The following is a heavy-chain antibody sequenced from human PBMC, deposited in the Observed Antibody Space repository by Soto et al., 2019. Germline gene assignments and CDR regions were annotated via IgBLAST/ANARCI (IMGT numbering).Heavy chain of an antibody. CDR3: ARETLTLFGGVRDNVYYGMDV. D-gene: IGHD3-3*01. CDR1: GFTFSSYE. V-gene: IGHV3-48*03. CDR2: IGTSETIR. Sequence: EVQLEESGGGLVQPGGSLRLSCAASGFTFSSYEMNWVRQVPGKGLQWVSYIGTSETIRYYADSVKGRFTISRDNAKNSLYLQMQSLRAEDTAIYYCARETLTLFGGVRDNVYYGMDVWGPGTTVTVSS. J-gene: IGHJ6*01.